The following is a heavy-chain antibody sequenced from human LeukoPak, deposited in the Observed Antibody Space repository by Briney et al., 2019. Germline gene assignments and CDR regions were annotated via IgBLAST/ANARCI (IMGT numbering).Heavy chain of an antibody. Sequence: PSETLSLTCSVSGGSISSGGYYWSWIRQHPGKGLEWIGYIYYSGSTYYNPSLKSRVTISVDTSKNQFSLKLSSVTAADTAVYYCARAVDGSGSPYYFDYWGQGTLVTVSS. CDR3: ARAVDGSGSPYYFDY. D-gene: IGHD3-10*01. CDR2: IYYSGST. J-gene: IGHJ4*02. CDR1: GGSISSGGYY. V-gene: IGHV4-31*03.